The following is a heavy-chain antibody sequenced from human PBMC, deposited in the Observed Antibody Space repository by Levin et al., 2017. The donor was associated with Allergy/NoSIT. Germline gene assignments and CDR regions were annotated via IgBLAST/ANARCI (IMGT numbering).Heavy chain of an antibody. CDR2: IWYDGSNK. Sequence: PGGSLRLSCAASGFTFSSYGMHWVRQAPGKGLEWVAVIWYDGSNKYYADSVKGRFTISRDNSKNTLYLQMNSLRAEDTAVYYCARDRGVAVAGTNFDYWGQGTLVTVSS. V-gene: IGHV3-33*01. D-gene: IGHD6-19*01. CDR1: GFTFSSYG. CDR3: ARDRGVAVAGTNFDY. J-gene: IGHJ4*02.